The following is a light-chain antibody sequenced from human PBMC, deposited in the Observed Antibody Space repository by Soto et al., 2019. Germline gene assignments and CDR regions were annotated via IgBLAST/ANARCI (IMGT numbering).Light chain of an antibody. Sequence: EIVLTQSPGTLSLSPGERATLSCRASQSVSSNYLAWYQQKPGQAPRLLIYGASSRATSIPDRLSGSGSGSDSTLTTCRLETKDCAVYYCEQYGSSPPIACGQGTRLEIK. J-gene: IGKJ5*01. CDR1: QSVSSNY. CDR3: EQYGSSPPIA. V-gene: IGKV3-20*01. CDR2: GAS.